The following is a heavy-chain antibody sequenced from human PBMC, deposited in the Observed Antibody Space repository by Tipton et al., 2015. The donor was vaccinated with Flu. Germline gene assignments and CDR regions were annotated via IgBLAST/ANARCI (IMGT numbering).Heavy chain of an antibody. CDR2: VDESGNT. D-gene: IGHD5-12*01. CDR3: ARTNQYSCSPFDF. Sequence: TLSLTCSVSGDSVGSDYYWGWIRQPPGKGLEWIGDVDESGNTRYNSSLKSRVTISIDTSKNQFSLKVTSVTAADTAFYFCARTNQYSCSPFDFWGQGTLVTVSS. V-gene: IGHV4-38-2*01. J-gene: IGHJ4*02. CDR1: GDSVGSDYY.